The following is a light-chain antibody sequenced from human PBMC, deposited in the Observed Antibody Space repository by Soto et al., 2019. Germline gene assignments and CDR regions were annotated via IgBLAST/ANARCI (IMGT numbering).Light chain of an antibody. Sequence: VLMPSHRALSLCRGDNAPLSFMASQSVSSNYLAWYQQRPGQAPRVVIYGASTRATGIPERFSGSGSGTDFTLTISRLEPEDFAVYYCQQSGRSPFTFGPGTKVDI. CDR1: QSVSSNY. V-gene: IGKV3-20*01. CDR3: QQSGRSPFT. J-gene: IGKJ3*01. CDR2: GAS.